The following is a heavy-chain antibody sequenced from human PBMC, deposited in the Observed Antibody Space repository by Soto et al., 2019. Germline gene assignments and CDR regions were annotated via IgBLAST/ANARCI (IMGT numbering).Heavy chain of an antibody. Sequence: SETLSLTCTVSGGSISSGDYYWSWLRQPPGKGLEWIGYIYYSGSTYYNPSLKSRVTISVDTSKNQFSLKLSSVTAADTAVYYWARGLGTVTFDYWGQGTLVTVSS. CDR2: IYYSGST. V-gene: IGHV4-30-4*01. J-gene: IGHJ4*02. D-gene: IGHD4-17*01. CDR1: GGSISSGDYY. CDR3: ARGLGTVTFDY.